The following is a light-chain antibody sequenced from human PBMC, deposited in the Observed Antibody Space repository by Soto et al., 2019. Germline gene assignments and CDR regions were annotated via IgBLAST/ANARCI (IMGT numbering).Light chain of an antibody. CDR1: SSDVGGYNY. CDR2: DVS. V-gene: IGLV2-14*01. CDR3: SSYTNSSTLV. Sequence: QSALTQPASVSGSPGQSITISCTGTSSDVGGYNYVSWYQQHPGKAPKLMIYDVSNRPSGVSNRFSGSKSGNTASLTISGLQAEDEADYDCSSYTNSSTLVFGGGTKLTVL. J-gene: IGLJ3*02.